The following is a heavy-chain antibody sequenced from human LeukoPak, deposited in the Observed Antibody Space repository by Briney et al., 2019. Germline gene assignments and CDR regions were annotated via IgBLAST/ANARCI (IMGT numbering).Heavy chain of an antibody. CDR3: AKDYKRRGSGGGYFDL. Sequence: GGSLRLSCAASGFTFSSYAMSWVRQAPGKGLEWVSAISGSGGSTYYADSVKGRFTISRDNAKNSLYLQMNSLRAEDMALYYCAKDYKRRGSGGGYFDLWGRGTLVTVSS. J-gene: IGHJ2*01. V-gene: IGHV3-23*01. CDR2: ISGSGGST. D-gene: IGHD6-19*01. CDR1: GFTFSSYA.